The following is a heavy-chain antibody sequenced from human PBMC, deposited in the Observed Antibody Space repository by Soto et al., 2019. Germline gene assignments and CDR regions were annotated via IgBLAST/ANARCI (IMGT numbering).Heavy chain of an antibody. CDR2: IKQDGSEK. Sequence: EVQLVESGGGLVQPGGSLRLSCAASSGFTFRSYWMNWVRQAPGKGLEWVANIKQDGSEKNYGDSVKGRFTISRDNAKNSLYLQMIGLGADDTAVYYCAGGGGWESDSWGQGTLVIGSS. D-gene: IGHD6-19*01. CDR1: SGFTFRSYW. V-gene: IGHV3-7*01. CDR3: AGGGGWESDS. J-gene: IGHJ4*02.